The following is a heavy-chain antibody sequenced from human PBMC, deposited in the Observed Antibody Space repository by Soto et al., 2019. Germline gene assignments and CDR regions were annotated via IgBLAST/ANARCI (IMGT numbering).Heavy chain of an antibody. Sequence: QVQLVESGGGVVQPGRSLRLSCAASGFTFSSYGLHWVRQAPGKGLEWVAVISYDGNNKYYADSVKGRFTISRDNXMNTLYLQMNSLRAEDTAVYYCAKSVYNWNDGFFDYWGQGTLVTVSS. D-gene: IGHD1-1*01. CDR3: AKSVYNWNDGFFDY. CDR1: GFTFSSYG. J-gene: IGHJ4*02. CDR2: ISYDGNNK. V-gene: IGHV3-30*18.